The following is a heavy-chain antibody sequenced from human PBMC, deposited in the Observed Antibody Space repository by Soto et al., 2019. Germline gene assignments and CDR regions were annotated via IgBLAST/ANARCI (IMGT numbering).Heavy chain of an antibody. J-gene: IGHJ6*02. D-gene: IGHD3-10*01. CDR2: VSESGRTR. CDR1: GFTFSNYD. V-gene: IGHV3-23*01. Sequence: GSLRLSCAASGFTFSNYDMSWVRQAPGKGLEWVSAVSESGRTRYYADSVKGRFTISRDNAKNSLYLQMNSLRAEDTAVYYCARGDYFGSGSTFGMDGWGQGTTVTVSS. CDR3: ARGDYFGSGSTFGMDG.